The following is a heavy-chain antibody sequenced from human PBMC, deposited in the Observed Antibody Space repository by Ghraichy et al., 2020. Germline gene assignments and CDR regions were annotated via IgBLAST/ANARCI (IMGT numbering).Heavy chain of an antibody. J-gene: IGHJ4*02. V-gene: IGHV1-2*06. CDR2: INPNSGGT. CDR3: ARENRRLYYFDY. D-gene: IGHD6-25*01. CDR1: GYTFTGYY. Sequence: ASVKVSCKASGYTFTGYYIHWVRQAPGQGLEWMGRINPNSGGTNYAQKFQGRVTMTRDTSISTAYMELSRLRSDDTAVYYCARENRRLYYFDYWGQGTLVTVSS.